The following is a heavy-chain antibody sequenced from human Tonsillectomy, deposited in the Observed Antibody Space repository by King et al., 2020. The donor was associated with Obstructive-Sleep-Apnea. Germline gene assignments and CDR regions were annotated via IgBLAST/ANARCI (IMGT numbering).Heavy chain of an antibody. CDR1: GFTFADYA. CDR2: ISWNGGDI. J-gene: IGHJ4*02. D-gene: IGHD3-22*01. Sequence: VQLVQYGGGLVQPGRSLRLSCAASGFTFADYAIHWVRQVPGKGLEWVSGISWNGGDIGYADSVKGRFTISRDNAKNSLYLQMNSLRTDDTALYYCAKDRYSDNSGYYFDYWGQGTLVTVSS. V-gene: IGHV3-9*01. CDR3: AKDRYSDNSGYYFDY.